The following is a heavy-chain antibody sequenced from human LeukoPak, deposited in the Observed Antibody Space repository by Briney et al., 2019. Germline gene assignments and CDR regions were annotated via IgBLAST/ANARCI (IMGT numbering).Heavy chain of an antibody. CDR3: ARGLITVANTGAFDI. CDR2: IYYTGDT. J-gene: IGHJ3*02. Sequence: SEALSLTCTVSGDSINRYYWNWIRQPPGKGLEWIGYIYYTGDTSYNPSLRSRVTISVDTSKNQFSLKLSSVTAADTAVYYCARGLITVANTGAFDIWGQGTMVTVSS. CDR1: GDSINRYY. V-gene: IGHV4-59*01. D-gene: IGHD5-12*01.